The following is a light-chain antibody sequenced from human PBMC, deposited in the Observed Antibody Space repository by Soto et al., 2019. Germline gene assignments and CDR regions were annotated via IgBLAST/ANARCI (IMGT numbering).Light chain of an antibody. J-gene: IGKJ5*01. V-gene: IGKV3-11*01. CDR2: DAS. CDR3: QQRSNSIL. Sequence: EIVLTQSPATLSLSPGERATLSCRASQSVSSYLAWYQQKPGQAPRLLIYDASNRATGIPHRFSGSVSGTDFPLTISSLEPVDFAVYYCQQRSNSILVGQGTRLRI. CDR1: QSVSSY.